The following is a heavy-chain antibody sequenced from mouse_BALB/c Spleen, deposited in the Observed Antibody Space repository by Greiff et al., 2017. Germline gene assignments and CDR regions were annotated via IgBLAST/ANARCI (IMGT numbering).Heavy chain of an antibody. CDR3: ARRITTAHYYAMDY. Sequence: EVKLQESGGGLVKLGGSLKLSCAASGFTFSSYYMSWVRQTPEKRLELVAAINSNGGSTYYPDTVKGRFTISRDNAKNTLYLQMSSLKSEDTALYYCARRITTAHYYAMDYWGQGTSVTVSS. J-gene: IGHJ4*01. D-gene: IGHD1-2*01. CDR2: INSNGGST. CDR1: GFTFSSYY. V-gene: IGHV5-6-2*01.